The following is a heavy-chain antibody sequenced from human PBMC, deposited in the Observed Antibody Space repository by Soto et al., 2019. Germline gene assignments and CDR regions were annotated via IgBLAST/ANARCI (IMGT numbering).Heavy chain of an antibody. J-gene: IGHJ4*02. V-gene: IGHV4-31*03. CDR1: GDSMATGGHY. CDR3: ARDKDLQPTVWGF. CDR2: VYYSGAT. Sequence: PSETLSLTCTVSGDSMATGGHYYNWIRQVPGKGLEWIGYVYYSGATHYTPSLRARATISRDTSKNQFSLRLISVTAADTALYYCARDKDLQPTVWGFWGQGLQVIVSS. D-gene: IGHD3-16*01.